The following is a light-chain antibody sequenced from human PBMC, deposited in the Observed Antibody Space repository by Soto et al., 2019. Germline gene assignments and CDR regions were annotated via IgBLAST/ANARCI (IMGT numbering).Light chain of an antibody. CDR1: VGISNW. Sequence: DIQMTQSPSSVSASVGDRVTITCRASVGISNWLAWYQHKPGKAPKLLIYGASNLQSEVPLRFSGSGSGTAFTLTINNLQPEDFATYYCQQASSFPHTFGQGTKVDIK. CDR3: QQASSFPHT. V-gene: IGKV1-12*01. CDR2: GAS. J-gene: IGKJ2*01.